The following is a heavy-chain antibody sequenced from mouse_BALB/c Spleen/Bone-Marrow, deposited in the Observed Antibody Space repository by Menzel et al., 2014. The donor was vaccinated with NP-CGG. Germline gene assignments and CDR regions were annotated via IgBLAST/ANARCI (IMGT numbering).Heavy chain of an antibody. J-gene: IGHJ2*01. D-gene: IGHD2-4*01. CDR1: GYSFIDYY. CDR2: IYPGSGNN. Sequence: VQLQESGPELVKPGASVKISCKASGYSFIDYYINWVKQKPGQGLEWIGWIYPGSGNNKDNEKFKGKATLTVDTSSSTAYMQLSSLTSEDTAVYFRARDDYDYFDYWGQGTTLTVSS. V-gene: IGHV1-84*02. CDR3: ARDDYDYFDY.